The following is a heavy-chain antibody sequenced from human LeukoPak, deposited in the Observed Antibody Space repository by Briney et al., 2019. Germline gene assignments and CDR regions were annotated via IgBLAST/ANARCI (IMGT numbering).Heavy chain of an antibody. D-gene: IGHD6-13*01. CDR3: ARGAASGTSRFDY. Sequence: PGGSLRLSCAASGFTFSTYSMSWVRQAPGKGLEWVSYISSSSSAIYYTGSVKGRFTISRDNAKSSLYLQMNSLRAEDTAVYYCARGAASGTSRFDYWGQGTLVTVSS. CDR1: GFTFSTYS. CDR2: ISSSSSAI. J-gene: IGHJ4*02. V-gene: IGHV3-48*01.